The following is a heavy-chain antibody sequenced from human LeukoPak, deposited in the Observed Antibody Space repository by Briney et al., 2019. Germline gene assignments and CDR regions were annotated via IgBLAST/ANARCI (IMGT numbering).Heavy chain of an antibody. V-gene: IGHV3-30*04. D-gene: IGHD3-9*01. J-gene: IGHJ4*02. CDR3: ARDQRGLRYFDWLFGY. Sequence: GGSLRLSCAASGFTFSSYAMHWVRQAPGKGLEWVAVISYDRSNKYYADSVKGRFTISRDNSKNTLYLQMNSLRAEDTAVYYCARDQRGLRYFDWLFGYWGQGTLVTVSS. CDR2: ISYDRSNK. CDR1: GFTFSSYA.